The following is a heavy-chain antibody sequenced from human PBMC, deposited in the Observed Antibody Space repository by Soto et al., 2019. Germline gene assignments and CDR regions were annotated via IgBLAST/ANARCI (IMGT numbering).Heavy chain of an antibody. Sequence: SETLSLTCTVSGVSINSIFYYWCCIRQPPGKGLEWIESMFYSGTTYYNPSLKSRITIAVDSSKNQFSLSLSSVTDEEKAFYYCERKEDGYHRLFDYWGQGIMVNVSS. CDR3: ERKEDGYHRLFDY. CDR1: GVSINSIFYY. V-gene: IGHV4-39*01. J-gene: IGHJ4*02. D-gene: IGHD5-18*01. CDR2: MFYSGTT.